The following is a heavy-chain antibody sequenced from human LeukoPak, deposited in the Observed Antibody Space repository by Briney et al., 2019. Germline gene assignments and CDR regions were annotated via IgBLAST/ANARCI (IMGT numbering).Heavy chain of an antibody. CDR2: IYYSGST. CDR1: GGSISSYY. Sequence: PSETLSLTCTVSGGSISSYYWSWIRQPPGKGLEWIGYIYYSGSTNYNPSLKSRVTTSVDTSKNQFSLKLSSVTAADTAVYYCARVEGGSGFDPWGQGTLVTVSS. CDR3: ARVEGGSGFDP. V-gene: IGHV4-59*01. J-gene: IGHJ5*02. D-gene: IGHD1-26*01.